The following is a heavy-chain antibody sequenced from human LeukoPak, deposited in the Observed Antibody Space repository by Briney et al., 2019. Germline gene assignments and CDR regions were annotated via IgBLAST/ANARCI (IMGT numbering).Heavy chain of an antibody. D-gene: IGHD3-22*01. J-gene: IGHJ4*02. CDR1: GFTFSSYA. CDR3: AKGGDPDYYDSSGYYDY. CDR2: ISGSGGST. V-gene: IGHV3-23*01. Sequence: PGGSLRLSCAASGFTFSSYAMSWVRQAPGKGLEWVSAISGSGGSTYYADSVKGRFTISRDNSKNTLYLQMNSLRAEDTAVYYCAKGGDPDYYDSSGYYDYWGQGTLVTVSS.